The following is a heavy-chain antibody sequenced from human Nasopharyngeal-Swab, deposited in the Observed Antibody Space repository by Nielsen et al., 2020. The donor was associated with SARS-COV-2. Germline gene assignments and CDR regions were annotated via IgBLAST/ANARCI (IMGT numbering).Heavy chain of an antibody. Sequence: GESLKISCAASGFTFSSYAMSWVRQAPAKGLEWVSAISGSGGSTYYADSVKGRFTISRDNSKNTLYLQMNSLRAEDTAVYYCAKGLDYYGSGSYDYWGQGTLVTVSS. D-gene: IGHD3-10*01. CDR2: ISGSGGST. CDR1: GFTFSSYA. J-gene: IGHJ4*02. V-gene: IGHV3-23*01. CDR3: AKGLDYYGSGSYDY.